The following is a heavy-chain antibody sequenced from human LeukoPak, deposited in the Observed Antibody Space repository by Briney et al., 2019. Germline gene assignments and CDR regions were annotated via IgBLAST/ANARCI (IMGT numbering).Heavy chain of an antibody. CDR2: INHSGST. CDR3: ARERVGYSYYDFWSGYYGGGFDP. D-gene: IGHD3-3*01. J-gene: IGHJ5*02. V-gene: IGHV4-34*01. CDR1: GGSFSGYY. Sequence: SETLSLTCAVYGGSFSGYYWSWISQPPGKGLEWIGEINHSGSTNYNPSLKSRVTISVDPSKNQFSLKLSSVAAADTAVYYCARERVGYSYYDFWSGYYGGGFDPWGQGTLVTVSS.